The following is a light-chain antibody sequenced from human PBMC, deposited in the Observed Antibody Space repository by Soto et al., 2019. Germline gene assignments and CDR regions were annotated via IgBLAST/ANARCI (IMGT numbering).Light chain of an antibody. CDR1: QSIGSD. J-gene: IGKJ1*01. V-gene: IGKV3-15*01. CDR3: QQYNDWPRT. CDR2: YAS. Sequence: IVMTHSPDTLSVSPPQRSTLSDRASQSIGSDLAWYQQKPGQGPRLLIYYASSRATGIPAKFSGSGSGTEFSLTISSLQSVDSAVYYCQQYNDWPRTFGQGTKVDIK.